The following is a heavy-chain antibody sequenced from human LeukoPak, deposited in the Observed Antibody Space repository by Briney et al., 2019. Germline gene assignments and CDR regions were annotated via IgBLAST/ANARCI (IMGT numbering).Heavy chain of an antibody. D-gene: IGHD2-15*01. CDR1: GGSFSGYY. CDR3: ARVGYCSGGSCYPNWFDP. CDR2: INHSGST. J-gene: IGHJ5*02. V-gene: IGHV4-34*01. Sequence: PSETLSLTCAVYGGSFSGYYWSWIRQPPGKGLEWMGEINHSGSTNYNPSLKSRVTISVDTSKNQFSLKLSSVTAADTAVYYCARVGYCSGGSCYPNWFDPCGQGTLVTVSS.